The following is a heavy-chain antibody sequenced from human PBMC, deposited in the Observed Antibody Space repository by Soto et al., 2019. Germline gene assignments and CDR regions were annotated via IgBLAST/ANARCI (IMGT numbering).Heavy chain of an antibody. CDR3: STRAYDTNGYYRFDP. V-gene: IGHV4-34*01. D-gene: IGHD3-22*01. CDR1: GGSFSGHS. J-gene: IGHJ5*01. CDR2: INHSGRV. Sequence: PSEPLSLTCAVYGGSFSGHSWTWIRQYPGKGLEWIGDINHSGRVNYSPSLKSRVTISLDTSKNQFSLTLSAVTAADTAMYYCSTRAYDTNGYYRFDPWGQGTLVTVFS.